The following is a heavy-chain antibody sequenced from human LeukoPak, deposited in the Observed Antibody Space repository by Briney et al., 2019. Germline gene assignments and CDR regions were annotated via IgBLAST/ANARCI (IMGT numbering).Heavy chain of an antibody. J-gene: IGHJ6*03. CDR1: GYICTSYG. V-gene: IGHV1-18*01. Sequence: GASVKVSCKASGYICTSYGINWVRQAPGQGLEWIGWISADNGHTNLAQKFQGRVTMTTDTSTTTAYMEVRSLRTDDTAVYYCAGIYETFFDLIARPHKDVFKIGGKG. D-gene: IGHD3-3*01. CDR3: AGIYETFFDLIARPHKDVFKI. CDR2: ISADNGHT.